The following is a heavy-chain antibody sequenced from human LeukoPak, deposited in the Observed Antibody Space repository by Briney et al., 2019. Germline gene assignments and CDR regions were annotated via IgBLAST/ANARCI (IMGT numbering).Heavy chain of an antibody. CDR3: ARVLEGGSDY. CDR2: INPNSGGT. CDR1: GYTFTGYY. Sequence: ASVKVSCKASGYTFTGYYMHWVRQAPGQGLEWMGWINPNSGGTNYAQKFQGRVTMTADTSTSTAYMELRSLRSDDTAVYYCARVLEGGSDYWGQGTLVTVSS. J-gene: IGHJ4*02. V-gene: IGHV1-2*02. D-gene: IGHD1-26*01.